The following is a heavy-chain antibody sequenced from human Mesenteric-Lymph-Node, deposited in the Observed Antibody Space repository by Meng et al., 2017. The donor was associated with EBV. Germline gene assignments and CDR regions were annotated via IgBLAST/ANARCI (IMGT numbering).Heavy chain of an antibody. CDR2: VYYSGSA. J-gene: IGHJ4*02. CDR3: VRDLHFEMGIRMVRGIIGY. CDR1: GGSIISSYC. D-gene: IGHD3-10*01. Sequence: QLPLQEPGPGLVKPSETLSLTCTISGGSIISSYCWGWIRQPPGRGLEWIASVYYSGSAFYNPSLKSRVTTSVDTSKNQFSLKLSSVTAADTAVYYCVRDLHFEMGIRMVRGIIGYWGQGTLVTVSS. V-gene: IGHV4-39*07.